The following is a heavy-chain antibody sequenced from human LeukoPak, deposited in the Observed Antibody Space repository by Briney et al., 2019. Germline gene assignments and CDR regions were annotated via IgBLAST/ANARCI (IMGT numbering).Heavy chain of an antibody. J-gene: IGHJ4*02. CDR1: GFTFSSYA. CDR3: AKSSSWTYHYLDY. CDR2: IRGSGGST. D-gene: IGHD6-13*01. Sequence: GGSLRLSCAASGFTFSSYAMSWVRPAPGKGLEWVSAIRGSGGSTYYADSVKGRFTISRDNSMNTLSLQMNSLRAEDTALYYCAKSSSWTYHYLDYWGQGAPVTVSS. V-gene: IGHV3-23*01.